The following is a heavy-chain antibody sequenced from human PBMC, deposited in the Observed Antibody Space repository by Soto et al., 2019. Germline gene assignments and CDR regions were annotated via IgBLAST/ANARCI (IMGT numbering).Heavy chain of an antibody. D-gene: IGHD6-6*01. CDR3: ARGVLI. CDR2: IYYTGST. J-gene: IGHJ3*02. Sequence: SETLSLTWAVSGGSISGSRYYWSWIRQESGKGLEWIGNIYYTGSTSYNPSLKSRVTISVDTSKNHFSLRLSSVTAADTAVYYCARGVLIWGQGTMVTVSS. V-gene: IGHV4-31*11. CDR1: GGSISGSRYY.